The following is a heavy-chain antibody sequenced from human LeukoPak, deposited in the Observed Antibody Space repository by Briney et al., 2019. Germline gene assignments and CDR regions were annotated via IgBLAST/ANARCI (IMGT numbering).Heavy chain of an antibody. J-gene: IGHJ4*02. Sequence: ASVKVSCKASGYTFISCGINWVQQAPGQGLEWMGWISPYNGNTNYPQKFQGRVTMTTNTSTSTTCMELKSLGYDDMAVYYCTKEASEGSRFSYGYFHYWGQATLVTVSS. V-gene: IGHV1-18*03. D-gene: IGHD5-18*01. CDR3: TKEASEGSRFSYGYFHY. CDR2: ISPYNGNT. CDR1: GYTFISCG.